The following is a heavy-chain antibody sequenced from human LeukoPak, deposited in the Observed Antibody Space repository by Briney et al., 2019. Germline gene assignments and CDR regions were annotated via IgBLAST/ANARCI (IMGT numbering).Heavy chain of an antibody. J-gene: IGHJ6*02. CDR3: AKVGVNGYYGMDV. D-gene: IGHD3-16*01. CDR2: ISYDGSNK. CDR1: GVTFSSYG. V-gene: IGHV3-30*18. Sequence: GGSLRLSCAASGVTFSSYGMHWVRQAPGKGLGWVAVISYDGSNKYYADSVKGRFTISRDNSKNTLYLQMNSLRAEDTAVYYCAKVGVNGYYGMDVWGQGTTVTVSS.